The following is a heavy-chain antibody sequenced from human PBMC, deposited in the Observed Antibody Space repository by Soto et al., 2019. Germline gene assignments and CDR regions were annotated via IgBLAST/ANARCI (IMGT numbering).Heavy chain of an antibody. CDR1: EYSFTSYW. J-gene: IGHJ6*02. V-gene: IGHV5-10-1*01. Sequence: EVQLVQSGAEVKEPGESLRISCKGSEYSFTSYWISWVRQMPGKGLEWMGRIVPSDSYTNYSPSFQGHVIISADKSISTAYLQWSSLKASDTAMYYCARQEAPLPGYGMDVWGQGTTVTVSS. D-gene: IGHD1-1*01. CDR2: IVPSDSYT. CDR3: ARQEAPLPGYGMDV.